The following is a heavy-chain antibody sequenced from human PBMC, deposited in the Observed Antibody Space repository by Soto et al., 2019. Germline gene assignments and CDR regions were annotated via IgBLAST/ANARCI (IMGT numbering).Heavy chain of an antibody. Sequence: PWETLSVTCAVSGGAISRSNWWSWVGRPPGKGLEWLGEIYHSGRTNYNPSLKSRVTISVDKSKNQFSLKLSSVTAADTAVYYCARVRVTIFGVVNYYYYGMDVWGQGTTVT. CDR2: IYHSGRT. V-gene: IGHV4-4*02. CDR1: GGAISRSNW. D-gene: IGHD3-3*01. J-gene: IGHJ6*02. CDR3: ARVRVTIFGVVNYYYYGMDV.